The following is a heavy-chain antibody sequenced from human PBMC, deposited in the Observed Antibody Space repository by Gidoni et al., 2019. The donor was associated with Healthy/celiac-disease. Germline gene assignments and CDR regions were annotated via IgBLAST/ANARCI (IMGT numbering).Heavy chain of an antibody. V-gene: IGHV1-18*01. CDR3: ARDRGYYYDSSGCRY. CDR1: GYTFTSYG. Sequence: QVQLVQSGAEVKKPGASVKVSCKASGYTFTSYGISWVRQAPGQGLEWMGWISAYNGNTKYAQKLQGRVTMTTDTSTSTAYMELRSLRADDTAVYYCARDRGYYYDSSGCRYWGQGTLVTVSS. CDR2: ISAYNGNT. D-gene: IGHD3-22*01. J-gene: IGHJ4*02.